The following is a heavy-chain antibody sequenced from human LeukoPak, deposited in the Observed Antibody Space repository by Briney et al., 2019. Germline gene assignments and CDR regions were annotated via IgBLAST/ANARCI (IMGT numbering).Heavy chain of an antibody. V-gene: IGHV3-21*01. CDR3: ARVYGQQLSRPIDY. CDR2: ISSSSSYI. J-gene: IGHJ4*02. CDR1: GFTFSSYS. D-gene: IGHD6-13*01. Sequence: GGSLRLSCAASGFTFSSYSMNWVRQAPGKGLEWVSSISSSSSYIYYADSVKGRFTISRDNAKNSLYLQMNSLRAEDTAVYYCARVYGQQLSRPIDYWGQGTLVTVSS.